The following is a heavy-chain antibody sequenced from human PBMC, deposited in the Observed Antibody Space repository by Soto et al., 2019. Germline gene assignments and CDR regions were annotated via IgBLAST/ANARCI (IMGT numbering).Heavy chain of an antibody. V-gene: IGHV3-30*18. D-gene: IGHD5-18*01. CDR2: ISYDGSDQ. CDR1: GFTFRNYG. J-gene: IGHJ4*02. Sequence: QVQLVESGGGVVQPGSSLRLSCAVSGFTFRNYGMHWVRQAPGKGLEWVALISYDGSDQYYGESVKGRVTNSRDSSKNTLYLDVSSLRLEDTAVYYCAKVGSYGYGSNSDVENWGQGTMVTVSS. CDR3: AKVGSYGYGSNSDVEN.